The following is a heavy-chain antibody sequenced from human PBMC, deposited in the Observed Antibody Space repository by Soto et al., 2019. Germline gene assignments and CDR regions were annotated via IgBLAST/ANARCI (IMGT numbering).Heavy chain of an antibody. J-gene: IGHJ6*02. CDR3: ARGWGTIFGVVNKLHYYYHYGRDV. V-gene: IGHV4-34*01. CDR2: INHSGST. CDR1: GGSFSGYY. D-gene: IGHD3-3*01. Sequence: PSETLSLTCAVYGGSFSGYYWSWIRQPPGKGLEWIGEINHSGSTNYNPSLKSRVTISVDTSKNQFSLKLSSVTAADTAVYYCARGWGTIFGVVNKLHYYYHYGRDVWGQGTTVTV.